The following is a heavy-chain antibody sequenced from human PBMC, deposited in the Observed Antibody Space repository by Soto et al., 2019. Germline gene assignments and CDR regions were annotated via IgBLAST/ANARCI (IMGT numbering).Heavy chain of an antibody. CDR3: APHTLDTGMPSGY. J-gene: IGHJ4*02. CDR1: GYTFTNYG. D-gene: IGHD5-18*01. Sequence: QVQLVQAGAEVREPGASVKVSCKASGYTFTNYGVSWVRQAPGQGLEWMGWIGGYKGNNNYAQKLQGRVTLTTDTSTSTAYMELRILRSDDTAVYYCAPHTLDTGMPSGYWGQGTLVTVSS. V-gene: IGHV1-18*01. CDR2: IGGYKGNN.